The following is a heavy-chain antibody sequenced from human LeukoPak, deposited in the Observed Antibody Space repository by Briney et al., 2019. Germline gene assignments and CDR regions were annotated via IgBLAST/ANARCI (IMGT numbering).Heavy chain of an antibody. J-gene: IGHJ4*02. D-gene: IGHD5-18*01. Sequence: GTSVKVSCKASGFTFTSYAMHWVRQAPGKGLEWVAAISHDGSNKYYTDSVEGRFSISRDNSKNTLYLQMNSLRTEDTAVYYCARDPTRDTVWGQGTLVTVSS. V-gene: IGHV3-30-3*01. CDR2: ISHDGSNK. CDR1: GFTFTSYA. CDR3: ARDPTRDTV.